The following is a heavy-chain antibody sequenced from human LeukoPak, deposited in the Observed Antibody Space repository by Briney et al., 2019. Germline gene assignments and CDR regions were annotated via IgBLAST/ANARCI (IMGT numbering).Heavy chain of an antibody. CDR2: INPNSGGT. D-gene: IGHD1-26*01. CDR3: ARGVSSSGSYQLWRKSGAFDI. J-gene: IGHJ3*02. Sequence: ASVKVSLKGSGYTFTGYYMHWVRQAPGQGLEWMGWINPNSGGTNYAQKLQGRVTITRETYISTAYMELRMQRSDDPALYYCARGVSSSGSYQLWRKSGAFDIWGQGTMVTVSS. V-gene: IGHV1-2*02. CDR1: GYTFTGYY.